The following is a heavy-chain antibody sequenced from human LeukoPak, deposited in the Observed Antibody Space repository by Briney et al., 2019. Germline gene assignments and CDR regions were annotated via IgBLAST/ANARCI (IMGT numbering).Heavy chain of an antibody. CDR1: GYSISSGYY. J-gene: IGHJ4*02. CDR2: IYPSGST. CDR3: ARRVGVALDY. Sequence: SETLSLTCTVSGYSISSGYYWGWIRPPPGKGLEWIGSIYPSGSTYYNPSLKSRVTISVDTSKNQFSLKLSSVTAADTAVYYCARRVGVALDYWGQGSLVTVSS. D-gene: IGHD2-21*01. V-gene: IGHV4-38-2*02.